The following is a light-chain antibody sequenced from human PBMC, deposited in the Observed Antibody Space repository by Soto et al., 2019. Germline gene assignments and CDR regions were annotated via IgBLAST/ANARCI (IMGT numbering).Light chain of an antibody. CDR3: QQYKSYLIT. CDR1: QSIRSW. V-gene: IGKV1-5*03. J-gene: IGKJ5*01. Sequence: GDRVTMTYRASQSIRSWLAWYQQKPGKAPKLLIYKASTLKSGVPSRFSGSGSGTEFTLTISSLQPDDFATYYCQQYKSYLITFGQGTRLEIK. CDR2: KAS.